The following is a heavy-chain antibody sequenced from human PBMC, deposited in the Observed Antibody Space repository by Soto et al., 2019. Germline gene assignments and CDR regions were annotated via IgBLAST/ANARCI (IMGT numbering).Heavy chain of an antibody. D-gene: IGHD3-3*01. CDR1: GGSISSGDYY. J-gene: IGHJ6*02. CDR2: IYYSGST. V-gene: IGHV4-30-4*01. Sequence: PSETLSLTCSVSGGSISSGDYYWSWIRQPPGKGLEWIGYIYYSGSTYYNPSLKSRVTISVDTSKNQFSLKLSSVTAADTAVYYCARDGGFAGMDVWGQGTTVTVSS. CDR3: ARDGGFAGMDV.